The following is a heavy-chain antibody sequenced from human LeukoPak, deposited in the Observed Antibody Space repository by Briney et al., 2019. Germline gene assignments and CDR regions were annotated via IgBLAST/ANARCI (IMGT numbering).Heavy chain of an antibody. CDR2: ISGSGDNT. D-gene: IGHD2-8*01. J-gene: IGHJ4*02. V-gene: IGHV3-23*01. CDR1: GFTFSSYA. CDR3: ARASYGSNGYYFDC. Sequence: GGSLRLSCAASGFTFSSYAMNWVRQAPGKGLEWASSISGSGDNTNYADSVKGRFTISRDNSKNTLYLQMNSLSAEGTAVYYCARASYGSNGYYFDCWGQGTLVTVSS.